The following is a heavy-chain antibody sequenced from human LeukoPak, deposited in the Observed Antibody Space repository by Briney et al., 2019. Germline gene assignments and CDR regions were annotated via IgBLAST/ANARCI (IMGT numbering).Heavy chain of an antibody. CDR1: GFTFSSYS. J-gene: IGHJ3*02. CDR3: AKGHDFWSGPDAFDI. D-gene: IGHD3-3*01. CDR2: ISSSSSYI. Sequence: PGGSLRLSCAASGFTFSSYSMNWVRQAPGKGLEWVSSISSSSSYIYYADSVKGRFTISRDNAKNSLYLQMNSLRAEDTAVYYCAKGHDFWSGPDAFDIWGQGTMVTVSS. V-gene: IGHV3-21*04.